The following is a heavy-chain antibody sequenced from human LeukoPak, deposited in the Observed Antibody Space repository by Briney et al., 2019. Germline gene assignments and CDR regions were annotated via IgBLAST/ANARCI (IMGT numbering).Heavy chain of an antibody. Sequence: AMLRVGLAPAAPREGASGVGGSDGNTYYADSVKGRVTISRDNSKNTLYLQMNSLRAEDTAVYYCAKDRSSTLYYFDYWGQGTLVAVSS. J-gene: IGHJ4*02. CDR3: AKDRSSTLYYFDY. D-gene: IGHD2-2*01. V-gene: IGHV3-23*01. CDR1: A. CDR2: VGGSDGNT.